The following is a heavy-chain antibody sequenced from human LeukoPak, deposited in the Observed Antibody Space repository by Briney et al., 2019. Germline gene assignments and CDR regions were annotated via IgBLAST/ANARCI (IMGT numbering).Heavy chain of an antibody. Sequence: GGSLRLSCAASGFTFSSYSMNWVRQAPGKGLEWVSSISSSSSYIYYADSVKGRFTISRDNAKNSLYLQMNSLRAEDTAVYYCAKTSSITIFWRGTFDIWGQGTMVTVSS. D-gene: IGHD3-9*01. CDR1: GFTFSSYS. J-gene: IGHJ3*02. CDR3: AKTSSITIFWRGTFDI. CDR2: ISSSSSYI. V-gene: IGHV3-21*01.